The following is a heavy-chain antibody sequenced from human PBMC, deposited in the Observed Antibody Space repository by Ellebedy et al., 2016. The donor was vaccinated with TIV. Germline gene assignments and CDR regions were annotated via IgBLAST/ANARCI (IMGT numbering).Heavy chain of an antibody. CDR2: MNPNSGNT. Sequence: AASVKVSCKASGYAFSSYDINWVRQATGQGLEWMGWMNPNSGNTGHAPKFQGRVTMTRNTSISTAYMEVSSLRSEDTAVYYFARTSIAAAGHDAFDIWGQGTMVTVSS. CDR1: GYAFSSYD. V-gene: IGHV1-8*01. J-gene: IGHJ3*02. D-gene: IGHD6-13*01. CDR3: ARTSIAAAGHDAFDI.